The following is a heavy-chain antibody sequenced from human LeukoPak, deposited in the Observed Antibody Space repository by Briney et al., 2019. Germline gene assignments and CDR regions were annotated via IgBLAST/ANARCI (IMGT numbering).Heavy chain of an antibody. CDR2: ISGSGGST. Sequence: PGGSLRLSCAASGFTFNNAWMSWVRQAPGKGLEWVSAISGSGGSTYYADSVKGRFTISRDNSKNTLYLQMNSLRAEDTAVYYCAKLTGDGGYFDYWGQGTLVTVSS. CDR3: AKLTGDGGYFDY. D-gene: IGHD7-27*01. J-gene: IGHJ4*02. V-gene: IGHV3-23*01. CDR1: GFTFNNAW.